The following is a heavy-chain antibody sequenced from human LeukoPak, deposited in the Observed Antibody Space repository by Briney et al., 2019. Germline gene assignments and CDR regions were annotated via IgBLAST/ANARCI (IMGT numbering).Heavy chain of an antibody. CDR1: GGSFSGYY. Sequence: PSETLSLTCAVYGGSFSGYYWSWIRQPPGKGLEWIGEINHSGSTNYNPSLKSRVTISVDTSKNQFSLKLSSVTAADTAVYYCARGRRTTYYDFWSGYYRGDAFDIWGQGTMVTVSS. CDR3: ARGRRTTYYDFWSGYYRGDAFDI. CDR2: INHSGST. V-gene: IGHV4-34*01. J-gene: IGHJ3*02. D-gene: IGHD3-3*01.